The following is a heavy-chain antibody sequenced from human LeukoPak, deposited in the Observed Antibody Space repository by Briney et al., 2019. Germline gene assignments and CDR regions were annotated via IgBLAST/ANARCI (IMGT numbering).Heavy chain of an antibody. CDR3: ARDFSSGRYYYDSSGHDY. J-gene: IGHJ4*02. D-gene: IGHD3-22*01. CDR1: GGTFSSYA. V-gene: IGHV1-69*04. Sequence: SVKVSCKASGGTFSSYAISWVRQAPGQGLEWTGRIIPILGIANYAQKFQGRVTITADKSTSTAYMELSSLRSEDTAVYYCARDFSSGRYYYDSSGHDYWGQGTLVTVSS. CDR2: IIPILGIA.